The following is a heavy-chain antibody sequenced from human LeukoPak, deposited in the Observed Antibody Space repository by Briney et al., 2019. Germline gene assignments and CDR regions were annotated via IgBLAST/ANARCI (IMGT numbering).Heavy chain of an antibody. V-gene: IGHV3-30-3*01. J-gene: IGHJ3*02. CDR1: GFTFSSYA. CDR3: ARGRITMIVVGDDAFDI. Sequence: GGSLGLSCAASGFTFSSYAMHWVRDAPGKGLEWGAVISYDGSNKYYADSVKGRFTIPRDNSKNTLYLQMNSLRAEDTAVYYCARGRITMIVVGDDAFDIWGQGTMVTVSS. D-gene: IGHD3-22*01. CDR2: ISYDGSNK.